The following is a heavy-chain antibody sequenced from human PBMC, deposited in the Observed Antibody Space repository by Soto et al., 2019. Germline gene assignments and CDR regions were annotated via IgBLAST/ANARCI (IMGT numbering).Heavy chain of an antibody. CDR3: TTGPRFLKWYRDY. V-gene: IGHV3-15*01. CDR1: GFTFSNAW. D-gene: IGHD3-3*01. J-gene: IGHJ4*02. CDR2: IKRKTDGGTT. Sequence: EVQLVESGGGLVKPGGSLRLSCAASGFTFSNAWMSWVRQAPGKGLEWVGRIKRKTDGGTTDYAAPGKGRFTISRDDSKNTLYLQMNSLKTEDTAVYYCTTGPRFLKWYRDYWGQGTLVTVSS.